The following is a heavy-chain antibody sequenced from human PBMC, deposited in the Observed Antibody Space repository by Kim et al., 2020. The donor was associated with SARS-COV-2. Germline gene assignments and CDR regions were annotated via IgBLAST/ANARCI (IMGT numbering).Heavy chain of an antibody. Sequence: ADSVKGRFTISRENAKKSLYLQMNSLRAEDTAVYYCARGGPYCGGDCYDYWGQGTLVTVSS. J-gene: IGHJ4*02. CDR3: ARGGPYCGGDCYDY. D-gene: IGHD2-21*01. V-gene: IGHV3-21*01.